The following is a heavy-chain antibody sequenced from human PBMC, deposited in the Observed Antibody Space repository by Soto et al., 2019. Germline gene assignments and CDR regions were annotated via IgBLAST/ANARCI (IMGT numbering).Heavy chain of an antibody. D-gene: IGHD4-17*01. CDR3: TKFVFYGDSLVEY. V-gene: IGHV3-23*01. J-gene: IGHJ4*02. CDR1: GLTFSRFA. CDR2: ISGGGGST. Sequence: EVQLLESGGDLVQPGGSLRLSCVASGLTFSRFALSWVRQSPGKGLEWVSAISGGGGSTYYADSVKGRFTVSRDNSKNTLYLQMNTLSAEDTAVYYCTKFVFYGDSLVEYWGQGTLVTVSS.